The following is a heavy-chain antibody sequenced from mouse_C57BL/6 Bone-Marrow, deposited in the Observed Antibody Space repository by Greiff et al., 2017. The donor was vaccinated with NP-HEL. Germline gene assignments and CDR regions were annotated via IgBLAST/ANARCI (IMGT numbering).Heavy chain of an antibody. J-gene: IGHJ1*03. Sequence: VQLQQSGAELARPGASVKLSCKASGYTFTSYGISWVKQSTGRGLEWIGEIYPRSGNTYNNEKFKGKATLTADKSSSTAYMEIRSLTSEDSAVYFCARWGTTDWYFDVWVTGTTVTVSS. D-gene: IGHD1-1*01. CDR2: IYPRSGNT. V-gene: IGHV1-81*01. CDR1: GYTFTSYG. CDR3: ARWGTTDWYFDV.